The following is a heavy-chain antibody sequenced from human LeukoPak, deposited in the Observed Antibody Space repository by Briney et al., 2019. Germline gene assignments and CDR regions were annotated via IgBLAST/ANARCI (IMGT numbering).Heavy chain of an antibody. D-gene: IGHD3-3*01. CDR1: GFTFSSYA. J-gene: IGHJ6*03. CDR3: ARDFALSDYYYMDV. CDR2: ISYDGSNK. V-gene: IGHV3-30*04. Sequence: PGGSLRLSCTASGFTFSSYAMHWVRQAPGKGLEWVAVISYDGSNKYYADSVKGRFTISRDNSKNTLYLQMNSLRAEDTAVYYCARDFALSDYYYMDVWGKGTTVTVSS.